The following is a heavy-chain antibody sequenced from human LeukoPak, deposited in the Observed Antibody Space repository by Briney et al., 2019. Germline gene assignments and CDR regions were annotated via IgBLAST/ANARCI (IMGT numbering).Heavy chain of an antibody. CDR3: ARVFGPPSSYDFWSGYKPTDAFDI. J-gene: IGHJ3*02. CDR2: MNPNSGNT. V-gene: IGHV1-8*01. D-gene: IGHD3-3*01. Sequence: GASVKVSCKASGYTFTSYDINWVRQATGQGLEWMGCMNPNSGNTGYAQKFQGRVTMTRNTSISTAYMELSSLRPEDTAVYYCARVFGPPSSYDFWSGYKPTDAFDIWGQGTMVTVSS. CDR1: GYTFTSYD.